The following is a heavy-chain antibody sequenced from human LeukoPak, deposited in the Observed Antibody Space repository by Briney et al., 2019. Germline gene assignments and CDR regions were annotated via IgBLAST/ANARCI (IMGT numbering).Heavy chain of an antibody. Sequence: PGGSLRLSCAASGFTDSSNYMCWVRQAPGKGLEWVSVIYSGGSTYYADSVKGRFTISRDNSKNTLYLQMNSLRAEDTAVYYCARDNADSSSWYLGYWGQGTLVTVSS. CDR3: ARDNADSSSWYLGY. V-gene: IGHV3-53*01. CDR2: IYSGGST. CDR1: GFTDSSNY. D-gene: IGHD6-13*01. J-gene: IGHJ4*02.